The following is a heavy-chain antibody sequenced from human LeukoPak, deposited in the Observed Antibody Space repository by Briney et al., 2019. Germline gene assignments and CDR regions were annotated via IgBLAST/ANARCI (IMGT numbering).Heavy chain of an antibody. CDR2: TYYRSKWYN. D-gene: IGHD6-19*01. J-gene: IGHJ6*02. CDR1: GDSVSSNSAA. V-gene: IGHV6-1*01. Sequence: SQTLSLTCAISGDSVSSNSAAWNWIRQSPSRGHEWLGRTYYRSKWYNDYAVSVKSRITINPDTSKNQFSLQLNSVTPEDTAVYYCAYSSGWLGKYYYYYYGMDVWGQGTTVTVSS. CDR3: AYSSGWLGKYYYYYYGMDV.